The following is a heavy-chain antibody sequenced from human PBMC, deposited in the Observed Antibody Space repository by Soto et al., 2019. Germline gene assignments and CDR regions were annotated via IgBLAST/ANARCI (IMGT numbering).Heavy chain of an antibody. CDR3: AKDRTMIVVVNPLDY. CDR2: ISYDGSNK. V-gene: IGHV3-30*18. J-gene: IGHJ4*02. CDR1: GFTFSSYG. Sequence: QVQLVESGGGVVQPGRCLRLSCAASGFTFSSYGMHWVRQAPGKGLEWVAVISYDGSNKYYADSVKGRFTISRDNSKNTLYLQMNSLRAEDTAGYYCAKDRTMIVVVNPLDYWGQGTLVTVSS. D-gene: IGHD3-22*01.